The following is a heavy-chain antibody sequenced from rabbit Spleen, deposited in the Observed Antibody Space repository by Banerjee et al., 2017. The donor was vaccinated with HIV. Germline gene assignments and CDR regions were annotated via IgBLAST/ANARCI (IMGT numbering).Heavy chain of an antibody. Sequence: QEQLVESGGGLVKPGASLTLTCKASGFSFSSSYYICWVRQAPGKGLEWIGCIYIYSGSITYASWAKGRFTLSKTSSTTVTLQMTSLTVADTATYFCARGTYGGGGVAYELNLWGQGTLVTVS. D-gene: IGHD4-2*01. V-gene: IGHV1S45*01. J-gene: IGHJ4*01. CDR1: GFSFSSSYY. CDR3: ARGTYGGGGVAYELNL. CDR2: IYIYSGSI.